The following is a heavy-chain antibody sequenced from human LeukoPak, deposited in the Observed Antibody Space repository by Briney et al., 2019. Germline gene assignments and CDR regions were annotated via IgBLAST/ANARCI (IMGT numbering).Heavy chain of an antibody. D-gene: IGHD6-6*01. Sequence: PGRSLRLSCAASGFTFSQFGMHWVCQAPGKGLEWVAIWYGGSEKFYGDSVKGRFTISRDNSKNTLYLQMNSLRAEDTAVYYCARDRGTTSSAGYYFDYWGQGTLVTVSS. CDR3: ARDRGTTSSAGYYFDY. V-gene: IGHV3-33*01. J-gene: IGHJ4*02. CDR1: GFTFSQFG. CDR2: WYGGSEK.